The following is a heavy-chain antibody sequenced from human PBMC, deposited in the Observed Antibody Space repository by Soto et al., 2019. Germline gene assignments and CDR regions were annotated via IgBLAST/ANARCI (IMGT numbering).Heavy chain of an antibody. CDR3: ARDPYCSGGSCYRSMVDY. Sequence: GGSLRLSCAASGFTFSSYEMNWVRQAPGKGLEWVSYISSSGSTIYYADSVKGRFTISRDNAKNSLYLQMNSLRAEDTAVYYCARDPYCSGGSCYRSMVDYWGQGTRGTVS. J-gene: IGHJ4*02. CDR1: GFTFSSYE. CDR2: ISSSGSTI. D-gene: IGHD2-15*01. V-gene: IGHV3-48*03.